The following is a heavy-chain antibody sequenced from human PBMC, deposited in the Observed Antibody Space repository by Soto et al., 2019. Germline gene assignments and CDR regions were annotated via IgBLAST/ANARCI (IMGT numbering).Heavy chain of an antibody. V-gene: IGHV3-74*01. Sequence: PVWSLRVWWAVPGGTCGDFCRRWFRQAPVNGLVWVALINTDGSVTSHADSVKGRFTISRDNAKSTLYLQMNSLRAEDTAVYYCANPIVVVVAAPAYWRQGTPVPVSP. CDR1: GGTCGDFC. CDR3: ANPIVVVVAAPAY. CDR2: INTDGSVT. D-gene: IGHD2-15*01. J-gene: IGHJ1*01.